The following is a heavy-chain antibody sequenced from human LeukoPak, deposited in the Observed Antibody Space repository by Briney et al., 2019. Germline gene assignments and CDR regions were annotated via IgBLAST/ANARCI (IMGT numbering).Heavy chain of an antibody. V-gene: IGHV1-18*01. J-gene: IGHJ4*02. CDR3: VRGQYGQEIDF. CDR2: ISGSSGRT. CDR1: GYTFKSYG. D-gene: IGHD4-17*01. Sequence: ASVKVSCKASGYTFKSYGIIWVRQAPGRGLEWMGWISGSSGRTQYAQKVQGRITMTRDTSTNTAYLEFWSLRSDDTAMYYCVRGQYGQEIDFWGQGTLVIVSS.